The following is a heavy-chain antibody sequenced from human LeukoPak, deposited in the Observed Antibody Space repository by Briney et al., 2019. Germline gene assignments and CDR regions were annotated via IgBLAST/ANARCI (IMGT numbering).Heavy chain of an antibody. J-gene: IGHJ6*02. CDR1: GFTFSDYY. Sequence: GGSLRLSCAASGFTFSDYYMSWIRQAPGKGLEWVSYISSSGRIIYYADSVKGRFTISRDNAKNSLCLQMNSLRAEDTAGYYCASVHYYGMEVWGQGTTVTVSS. CDR2: ISSSGRII. V-gene: IGHV3-11*01. CDR3: ASVHYYGMEV.